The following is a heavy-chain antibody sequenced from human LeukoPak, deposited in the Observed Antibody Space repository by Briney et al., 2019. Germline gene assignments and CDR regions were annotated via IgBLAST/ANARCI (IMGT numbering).Heavy chain of an antibody. V-gene: IGHV3-30*18. Sequence: GGSLRLSCAASGFTFSSYGMHWIRQPPGKGLEWVAVISYDGSNKYYADSVKGRFTISRDNSKNTLYLQMNSLRAEDTAVYYCAKAVEGQTTVTWEDAFDIWGQGTMVTVSS. J-gene: IGHJ3*02. CDR1: GFTFSSYG. CDR2: ISYDGSNK. CDR3: AKAVEGQTTVTWEDAFDI. D-gene: IGHD4-17*01.